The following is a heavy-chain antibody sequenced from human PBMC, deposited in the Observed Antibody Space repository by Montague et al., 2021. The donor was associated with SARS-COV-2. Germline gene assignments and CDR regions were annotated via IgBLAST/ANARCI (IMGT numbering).Heavy chain of an antibody. CDR2: IYSGGST. CDR3: SRGGGRDAFDI. D-gene: IGHD3-16*01. J-gene: IGHJ3*02. Sequence: SLRLSCAASGFTVSSNYMSWVRQAPGKGLEWVSVIYSGGSTYYADSVKGRFTISRDNSKNTLYLQMNSLRAEETAVYYCSRGGGRDAFDIWGQGTMVTVSS. CDR1: GFTVSSNY. V-gene: IGHV3-53*01.